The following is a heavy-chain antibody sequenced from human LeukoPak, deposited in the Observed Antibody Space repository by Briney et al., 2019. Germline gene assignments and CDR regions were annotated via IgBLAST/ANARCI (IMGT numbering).Heavy chain of an antibody. CDR1: GGSFSGYF. CDR2: IYYIGST. CDR3: ASTRRDGYPFDS. J-gene: IGHJ4*02. D-gene: IGHD5-24*01. Sequence: PSETLSLTCAVYGGSFSGYFWTWIRQPPGKGLEWIAYIYYIGSTNYNPSLKSRVTISVDTSKSQFSLRLSSVTAADTAVYYCASTRRDGYPFDSWGQGTLVTVSS. V-gene: IGHV4-59*01.